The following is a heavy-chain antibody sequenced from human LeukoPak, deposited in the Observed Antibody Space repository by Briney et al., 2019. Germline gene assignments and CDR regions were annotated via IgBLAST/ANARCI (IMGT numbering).Heavy chain of an antibody. CDR3: AAYSRVPVTYHLPY. J-gene: IGHJ4*02. CDR2: GHYSGSP. CDR1: GVSMNSYY. V-gene: IGHV4-59*01. Sequence: SETLSLTCSVSGVSMNSYYWTWIRRSPGKGLEWIGYGHYSGSPNYNPSLKSRVTISVAKSKNQFSLKLSSVTAADTAVYYCAAYSRVPVTYHLPYLGQGALVTVSS. D-gene: IGHD2-21*01.